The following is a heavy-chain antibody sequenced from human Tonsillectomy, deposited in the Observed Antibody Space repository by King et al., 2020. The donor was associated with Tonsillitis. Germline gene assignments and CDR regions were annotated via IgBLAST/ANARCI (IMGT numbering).Heavy chain of an antibody. CDR1: GFTFSRHT. CDR3: GKGQVSGYYHSYLDL. V-gene: IGHV3-23*04. CDR2: ISGSGSQT. D-gene: IGHD3-22*01. Sequence: VQLVESGGGLVQPGGSLRLSCAASGFTFSRHTMTWVRQAPGKGLEWVSAISGSGSQTFSGGSVKGRFTISRDNSKNTLYLQMNSLRVEDTAVYYCGKGQVSGYYHSYLDLWGQETLVTV. J-gene: IGHJ4*01.